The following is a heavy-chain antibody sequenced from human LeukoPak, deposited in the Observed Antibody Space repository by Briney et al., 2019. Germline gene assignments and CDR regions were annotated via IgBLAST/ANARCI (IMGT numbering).Heavy chain of an antibody. J-gene: IGHJ1*01. CDR2: IHHSGNRFESGST. CDR3: ARNASSGFFNA. CDR1: GSSIANTYY. D-gene: IGHD6-19*01. V-gene: IGHV4-38-2*02. Sequence: PSETRSLTCTVSGSSIANTYYWGWIRQSPGKGLEWLGSIHHSGNRFESGSTHYNPSFRGRITVSADTSRNQFSLTLTSVTGADTAVYFCARNASSGFFNAWSQGTRVTVSS.